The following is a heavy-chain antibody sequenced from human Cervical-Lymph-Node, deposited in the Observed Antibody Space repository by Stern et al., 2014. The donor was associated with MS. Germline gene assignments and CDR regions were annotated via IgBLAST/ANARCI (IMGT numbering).Heavy chain of an antibody. Sequence: VQLVQSGPEVEKPAESLTLSCPGSGYRFNIYWIGWGRHLPRPGLEVEGVIYPGDSETTDSPSCQGQVTISADKSTNTDYLQWSSPKASDTAVYDGARRSSGIDGHSSFDIWGQGTMVIVSS. D-gene: IGHD1-26*01. CDR3: ARRSSGIDGHSSFDI. V-gene: IGHV5-51*01. J-gene: IGHJ3*02. CDR1: GYRFNIYW. CDR2: IYPGDSET.